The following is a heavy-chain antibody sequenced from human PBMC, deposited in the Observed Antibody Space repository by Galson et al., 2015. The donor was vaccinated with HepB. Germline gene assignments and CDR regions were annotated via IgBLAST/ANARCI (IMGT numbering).Heavy chain of an antibody. V-gene: IGHV1-18*01. CDR2: ISGYNGRA. J-gene: IGHJ3*01. D-gene: IGHD6-13*01. Sequence: SVKVYCKASGYSFNNYAITWVRQAPGQGLQWMGWISGYNGRAMYAQEFQGRVTLTIDTSTTTASMEVNRLTSDDTAMYYCARDLAAETTDAFDVWGQGTMVTVSS. CDR1: GYSFNNYA. CDR3: ARDLAAETTDAFDV.